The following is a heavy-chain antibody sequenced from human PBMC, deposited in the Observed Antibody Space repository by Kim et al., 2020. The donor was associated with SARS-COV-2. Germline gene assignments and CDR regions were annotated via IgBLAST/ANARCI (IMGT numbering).Heavy chain of an antibody. Sequence: SETLSLTCTVSGGSISNYYWSWIRQPPGKGLEWIGYIYYTGSTNYNPSLKSRVTISVDTSKNQFSLHLTSVTSADTAVYYCARHAPGPYDHWGQGTLGTV. CDR3: ARHAPGPYDH. CDR1: GGSISNYY. J-gene: IGHJ4*02. V-gene: IGHV4-59*08. CDR2: IYYTGST.